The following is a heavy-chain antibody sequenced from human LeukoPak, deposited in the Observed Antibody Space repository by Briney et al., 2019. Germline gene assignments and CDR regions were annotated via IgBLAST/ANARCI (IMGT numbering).Heavy chain of an antibody. CDR3: AREVEAEREFDY. J-gene: IGHJ4*02. CDR1: GFTFSSYG. Sequence: QPGRPLRLSCAASGFTFSSYGMHWVRQAPGKGLEWVAVIWYDGSNKYYADSVKGRFTISRDNSKNTLYLRMNSLRAEDTAVYYCAREVEAEREFDYWGQGTLVTVSS. V-gene: IGHV3-33*01. CDR2: IWYDGSNK.